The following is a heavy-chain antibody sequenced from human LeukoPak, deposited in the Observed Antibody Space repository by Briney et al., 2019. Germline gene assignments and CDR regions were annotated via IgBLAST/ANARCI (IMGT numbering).Heavy chain of an antibody. J-gene: IGHJ6*03. CDR3: ARLHPPRQLVGRWNYYYYMDV. CDR1: GGSISSYY. V-gene: IGHV4-59*01. D-gene: IGHD6-6*01. Sequence: PSETLSLTCTVSGGSISSYYWSWIRQPPGKGLEWIGYIYYSGSTNYNPSLKSRVTISVDTSKNQFSLKLSSVTAADTAVYYCARLHPPRQLVGRWNYYYYMDVWGKGTTVTVSS. CDR2: IYYSGST.